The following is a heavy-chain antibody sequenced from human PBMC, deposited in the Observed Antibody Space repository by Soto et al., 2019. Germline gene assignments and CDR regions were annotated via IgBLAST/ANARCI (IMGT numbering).Heavy chain of an antibody. CDR3: ARHEGWTGPDQ. V-gene: IGHV4-4*02. CDR1: GASIGSGGW. CDR2: IFHDGNT. J-gene: IGHJ5*02. D-gene: IGHD2-8*02. Sequence: SETLSLTCAVSGASIGSGGWWSWVRQPPGKGLEWIAEIFHDGNTNYSPSLKSRVTISVDKSQNQFSLNVYSVTAADTAVYYCARHEGWTGPDQWGQGTLVTVSS.